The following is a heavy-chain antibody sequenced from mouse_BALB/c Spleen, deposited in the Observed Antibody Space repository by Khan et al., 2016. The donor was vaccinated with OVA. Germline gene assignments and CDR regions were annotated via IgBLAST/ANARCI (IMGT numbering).Heavy chain of an antibody. J-gene: IGHJ4*01. CDR3: AASILVYYSMDY. V-gene: IGHV1-7*01. CDR2: INTSTGYT. D-gene: IGHD6-1*01. CDR1: GYTFTSYW. Sequence: QVRLQQSGAELAKPGASVKMSCKASGYTFTSYWMHWVKQRPGQGLEWIGYINTSTGYTEYNQKFKDKATLTTDKSSSTAYMQLSSLTSEDSAVYYSAASILVYYSMDYWGQGTSVTVSS.